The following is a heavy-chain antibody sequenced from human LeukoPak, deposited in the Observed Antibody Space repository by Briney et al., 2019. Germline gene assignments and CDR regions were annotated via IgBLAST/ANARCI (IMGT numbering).Heavy chain of an antibody. CDR3: AKLATIFGVVIIWSDY. Sequence: GGSLRLSCAASGFTFSSYAMGWVRQAPGKGLEWVSAITASGGNTYYADSVKDRFTISRDNSKNTLYLQMNSLRAEDTAVYYCAKLATIFGVVIIWSDYWGQGTLVTVSS. D-gene: IGHD3-3*01. CDR2: ITASGGNT. CDR1: GFTFSSYA. V-gene: IGHV3-23*01. J-gene: IGHJ4*02.